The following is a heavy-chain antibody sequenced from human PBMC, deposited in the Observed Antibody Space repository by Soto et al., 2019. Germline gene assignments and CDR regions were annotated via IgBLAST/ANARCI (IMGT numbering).Heavy chain of an antibody. V-gene: IGHV3-30*18. Sequence: GGSLRLSCAASGFTFSSYGMHWVRQAPGKGLEWVAVISYDGSNKYYADSVKGRFTISRDNSKNTLYLQMNSLRAEDTAVYYCSKDIGYSSSWYYFYYYYGMDVWGQGTTVTVSS. CDR1: GFTFSSYG. CDR3: SKDIGYSSSWYYFYYYYGMDV. J-gene: IGHJ6*02. D-gene: IGHD6-13*01. CDR2: ISYDGSNK.